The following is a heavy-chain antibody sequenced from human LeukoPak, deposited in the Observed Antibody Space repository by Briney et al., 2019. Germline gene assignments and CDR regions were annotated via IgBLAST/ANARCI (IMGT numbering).Heavy chain of an antibody. CDR2: INHSGST. D-gene: IGHD6-6*01. CDR3: ARGIWKEYSSSSRSAYYYYGMDV. V-gene: IGHV4-34*01. CDR1: GGSFSGYY. J-gene: IGHJ6*02. Sequence: SETLSLTCAVYGGSFSGYYWCWIRQPPGKGLGWIGEINHSGSTNYNPSLKSRVTISVDTSKKQFSLKLSSVTAADTAVYYCARGIWKEYSSSSRSAYYYYGMDVWGQGTTVTVSS.